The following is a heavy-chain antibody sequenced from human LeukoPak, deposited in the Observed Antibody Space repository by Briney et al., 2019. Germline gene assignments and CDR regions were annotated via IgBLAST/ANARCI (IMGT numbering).Heavy chain of an antibody. CDR3: ARSVHDYGDYYYYYGMDV. V-gene: IGHV3-7*03. J-gene: IGHJ6*02. Sequence: PGGSLRLSCAASGFTFSNYWMTWVRQAPGKGLEWVANIQRDGSEGYYADSVKGRFTVSRDNAKNSLYLQMNSLTAEDTALYHCARSVHDYGDYYYYYGMDVWGQGTTVTVSS. D-gene: IGHD4-17*01. CDR2: IQRDGSEG. CDR1: GFTFSNYW.